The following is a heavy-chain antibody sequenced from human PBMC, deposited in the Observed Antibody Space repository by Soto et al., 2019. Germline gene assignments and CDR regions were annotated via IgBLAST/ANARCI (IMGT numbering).Heavy chain of an antibody. D-gene: IGHD3-10*01. Sequence: EVQLVDSGGGLVQPGGALRLSCAASEFTFRSYWMHWVRQSPGKGLVLVLRISGDGSSTTYADSVRGRFTISRDNAKNPVYLQMESLRAEDTAVYYCARSLPVIYGAFHLWGQGTMVTVSS. J-gene: IGHJ3*01. CDR2: ISGDGSST. CDR3: ARSLPVIYGAFHL. CDR1: EFTFRSYW. V-gene: IGHV3-74*01.